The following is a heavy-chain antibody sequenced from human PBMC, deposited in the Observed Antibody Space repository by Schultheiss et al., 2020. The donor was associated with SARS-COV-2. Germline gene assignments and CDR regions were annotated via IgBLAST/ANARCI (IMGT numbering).Heavy chain of an antibody. D-gene: IGHD3-10*01. CDR3: AMFDYYGSGSFDYGMDV. CDR2: INHSGST. V-gene: IGHV4-59*04. CDR1: GGSISSYY. Sequence: SETLSLTCTVSGGSISSYYWSWIRQPAGKGLEWIGAINHSGSTNYNPSLKSRVTISVDTSKNQFSLKLSSVTAADTAVYYCAMFDYYGSGSFDYGMDVWGQGTTVTVSS. J-gene: IGHJ6*02.